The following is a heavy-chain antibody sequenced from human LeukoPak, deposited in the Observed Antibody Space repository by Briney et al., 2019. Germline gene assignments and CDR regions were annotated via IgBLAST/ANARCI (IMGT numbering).Heavy chain of an antibody. V-gene: IGHV1-18*01. J-gene: IGHJ4*02. CDR3: ARITEYYDSSGYSPIDFDY. CDR1: GYTFTSYG. Sequence: ASVKVSCKASGYTFTSYGISWVRQAPGQGLEWMGWISAYNGSTNYAQKLQGRVTMTTDTSTSTAYMELRSLRSDDTAVYYCARITEYYDSSGYSPIDFDYWGQGTLVTVSS. CDR2: ISAYNGST. D-gene: IGHD3-22*01.